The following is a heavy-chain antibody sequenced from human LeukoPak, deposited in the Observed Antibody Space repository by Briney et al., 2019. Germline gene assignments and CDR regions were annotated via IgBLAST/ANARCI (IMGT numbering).Heavy chain of an antibody. V-gene: IGHV5-51*01. CDR1: GYTFTNFW. CDR2: IHPGDSDT. CDR3: ARGSSYYNF. Sequence: GESLKISSKGSGYTFTNFWIGWVRQMPGKGLEWMGIIHPGDSDTRYSPSFQGQVTISADKSLSTAYLQWSSLQASDTAMYYCARGSSYYNFWGQGTLVTVSS. D-gene: IGHD1-26*01. J-gene: IGHJ4*02.